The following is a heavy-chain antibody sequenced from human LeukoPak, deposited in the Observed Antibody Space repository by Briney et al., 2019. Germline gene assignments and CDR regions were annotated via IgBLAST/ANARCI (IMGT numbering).Heavy chain of an antibody. CDR3: AKVSAKLAYCGGDCHPFDY. CDR1: GFTFSDYF. V-gene: IGHV3-11*01. Sequence: PGRSLRLSCAASGFTFSDYFFSWVRQAPGKGPEWVSYISSRGDIIHYADAVKGRFTISRDNAENSLYLQMNSLRAEDTAVYYCAKVSAKLAYCGGDCHPFDYWGQGTLVTVSS. CDR2: ISSRGDII. D-gene: IGHD2-21*02. J-gene: IGHJ4*02.